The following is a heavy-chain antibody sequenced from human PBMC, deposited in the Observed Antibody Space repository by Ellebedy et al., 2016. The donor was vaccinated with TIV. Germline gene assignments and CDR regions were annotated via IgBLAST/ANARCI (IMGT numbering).Heavy chain of an antibody. CDR2: INHSGST. D-gene: IGHD4-17*01. J-gene: IGHJ4*02. Sequence: MPSETLSLTCPVYGGSFSGYYWSWLRQPPGKGLEWIGEINHSGSTNYNPSLKSRVTILVDTSKNQFSLKLSSVTAADTAVYYCASWDGDYYFDYWGQGTLVTVSS. CDR3: ASWDGDYYFDY. CDR1: GGSFSGYY. V-gene: IGHV4-34*01.